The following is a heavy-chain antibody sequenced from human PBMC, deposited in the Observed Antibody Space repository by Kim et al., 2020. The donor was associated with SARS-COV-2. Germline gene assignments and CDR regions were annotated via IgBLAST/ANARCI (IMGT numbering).Heavy chain of an antibody. CDR2: T. J-gene: IGHJ4*02. CDR3: ARGGVATIWSY. D-gene: IGHD5-12*01. V-gene: IGHV4-59*09. Sequence: TNSNPSLKSRVTMSVGTSKNQFSLNLTSVTPADTAVYYCARGGVATIWSYWGQGTLVTVSS.